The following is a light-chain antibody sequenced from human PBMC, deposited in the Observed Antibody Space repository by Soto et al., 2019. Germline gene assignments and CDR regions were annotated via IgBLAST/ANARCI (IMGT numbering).Light chain of an antibody. Sequence: EIVMTQSPATLSVSPGERATLSCRASQSVGSNLAWYLQKPGQAPRLLIFGASSRATGIPDRFSGSGSGTDFTLTISRLEPEDFAVYYCHQYGSSPWTFGQGTKVDIK. CDR2: GAS. J-gene: IGKJ1*01. CDR1: QSVGSN. V-gene: IGKV3-20*01. CDR3: HQYGSSPWT.